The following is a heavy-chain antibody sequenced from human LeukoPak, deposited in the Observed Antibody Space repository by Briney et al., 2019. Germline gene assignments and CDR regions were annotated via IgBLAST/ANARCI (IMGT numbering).Heavy chain of an antibody. Sequence: SVKVSCKVSGGTFSSYAISWVRQAPGQGLEWMGGIIPIFGTANYAQKFQGRVTITTDESTSTAYMELSSLRSEDTAVYYCARDRWNCSGGSCYLGLNDYWGQGTLVTVSS. CDR1: GGTFSSYA. CDR2: IIPIFGTA. CDR3: ARDRWNCSGGSCYLGLNDY. D-gene: IGHD2-15*01. J-gene: IGHJ4*02. V-gene: IGHV1-69*05.